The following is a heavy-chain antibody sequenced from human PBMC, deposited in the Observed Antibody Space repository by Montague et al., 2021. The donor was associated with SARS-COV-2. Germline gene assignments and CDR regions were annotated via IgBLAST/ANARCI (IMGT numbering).Heavy chain of an antibody. Sequence: SRRLSCAASGFNFSGYGMSWVRQAPGKGLEWVSGFDNDGDSTYYTNSVKGRFTISRDIYKNTLYLQMNSLTAEDTAVYYCAKIVFQGGSNVFDNWGQGTLVTVSS. CDR3: AKIVFQGGSNVFDN. CDR1: GFNFSGYG. CDR2: FDNDGDST. V-gene: IGHV3-23*01. J-gene: IGHJ4*02. D-gene: IGHD5-24*01.